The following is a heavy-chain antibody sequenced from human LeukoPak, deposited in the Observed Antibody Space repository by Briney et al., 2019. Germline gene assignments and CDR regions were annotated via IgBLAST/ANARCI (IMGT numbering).Heavy chain of an antibody. CDR3: ALGVGRTYYYDSSGYYLHPFDY. CDR1: GYTFTSYG. V-gene: IGHV1-2*02. Sequence: ASVKVSCKASGYTFTSYGISRVRQAPGQGLEWMGWINPNSGGTNYAQKFQGRVTMTRDTSISTAYMELSRLRSDDTAVYYCALGVGRTYYYDSSGYYLHPFDYWGQGTLVTVSS. J-gene: IGHJ4*02. CDR2: INPNSGGT. D-gene: IGHD3-22*01.